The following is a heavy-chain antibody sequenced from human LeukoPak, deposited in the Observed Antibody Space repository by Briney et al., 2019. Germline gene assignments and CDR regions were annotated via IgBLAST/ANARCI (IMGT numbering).Heavy chain of an antibody. Sequence: RASESLSLACTVSGDSVSSGGCYWTWIRQHPGKGLEWFGYMYYIRSTSYNPSLKSRVSISVDTSKDQFSLRLSSVTAADTAVYYCARQISHGYDFWSGWQPRFDSWGQGTLVTVSS. CDR3: ARQISHGYDFWSGWQPRFDS. J-gene: IGHJ4*02. CDR1: GDSVSSGGCY. D-gene: IGHD3-3*01. CDR2: MYYIRST. V-gene: IGHV4-31*03.